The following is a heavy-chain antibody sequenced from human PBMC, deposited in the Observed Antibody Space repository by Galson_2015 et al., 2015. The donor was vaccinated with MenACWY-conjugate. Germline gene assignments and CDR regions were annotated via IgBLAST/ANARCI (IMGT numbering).Heavy chain of an antibody. CDR1: SGSISSYY. Sequence: ETLSLTCTVSSGSISSYYWSWIRQPPGKGLEWIGYIYYSGSTNYNPSLKSRVTISVDTSKNQFSLKLSSVTAADTAVYYCARGQGFLEWSSFDYWGQGTQVTVSS. V-gene: IGHV4-59*01. J-gene: IGHJ4*02. CDR2: IYYSGST. CDR3: ARGQGFLEWSSFDY. D-gene: IGHD3-3*01.